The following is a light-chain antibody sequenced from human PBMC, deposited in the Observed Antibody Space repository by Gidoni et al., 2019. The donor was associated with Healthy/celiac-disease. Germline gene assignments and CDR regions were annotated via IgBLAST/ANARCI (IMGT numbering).Light chain of an antibody. CDR3: QPGYSTPWT. V-gene: IGKV1-39*01. CDR1: QSISSY. Sequence: DIQMTQSPSSLSASVGDRVTIPCRASQSISSYLNWYQQKPGKAPKLLIYAASSFQSGVPSRFSCRGSGTDFTLTISILQPEDFATYYCQPGYSTPWTFGQGTKVEIK. J-gene: IGKJ1*01. CDR2: AAS.